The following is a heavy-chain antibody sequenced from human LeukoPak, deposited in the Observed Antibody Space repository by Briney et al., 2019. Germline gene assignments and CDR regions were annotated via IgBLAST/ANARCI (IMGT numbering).Heavy chain of an antibody. CDR2: ISHTGRT. V-gene: IGHV4-34*01. D-gene: IGHD2-21*02. Sequence: SETLSLTCDVYHGSLSGFYWSWIRQPPGKGLEWIGEISHTGRTNYNPSLGSRLIISLDTLKRQFYLRVTSVTAADTAVYYCAKVHVTGDAFDVWGQGTMVTVSS. J-gene: IGHJ3*01. CDR3: AKVHVTGDAFDV. CDR1: HGSLSGFY.